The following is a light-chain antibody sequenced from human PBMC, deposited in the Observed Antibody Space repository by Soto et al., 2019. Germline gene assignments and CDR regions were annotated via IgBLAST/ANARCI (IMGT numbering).Light chain of an antibody. V-gene: IGKV1-39*01. CDR3: QQSYSSPPT. Sequence: DIQMTQSPSSLSASVGDRVTITCRASQSISSYLNWYQQKPGKAPKLLIYAASSLQSGVPSRFSGSGSGTDFTLTISSLQHEDFETYYCQQSYSSPPTFGQGTKVDIK. CDR2: AAS. CDR1: QSISSY. J-gene: IGKJ1*01.